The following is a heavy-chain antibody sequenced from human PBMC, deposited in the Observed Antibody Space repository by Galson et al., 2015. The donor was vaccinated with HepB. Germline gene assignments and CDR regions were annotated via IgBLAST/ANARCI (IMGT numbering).Heavy chain of an antibody. CDR1: GFSLSTSGVG. J-gene: IGHJ4*02. CDR2: IYWDDDK. V-gene: IGHV2-5*02. D-gene: IGHD6-19*01. Sequence: PALVKPTQTLTLTCTFSGFSLSTSGVGVGWIRQPPGKALEWLALIYWDDDKRYSPSLKSRLTITKDTSKNQVVLTMTNMDPVDTATYYCAHSPSSVAGPYYFDYWGQGTLVTVSS. CDR3: AHSPSSVAGPYYFDY.